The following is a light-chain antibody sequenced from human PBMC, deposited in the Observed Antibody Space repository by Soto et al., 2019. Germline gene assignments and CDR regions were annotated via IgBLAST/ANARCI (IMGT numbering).Light chain of an antibody. V-gene: IGKV1-5*01. Sequence: DIQMTQSPSTLSASVRDTVTITCRASQRVSRWLNWYQQKSGKAPRLLIYEASNLEFGVPSRFSGSGSGTEFTLTISSLQAADSATYYCQQFNSNVWTFGQGTKVEI. CDR2: EAS. CDR1: QRVSRW. CDR3: QQFNSNVWT. J-gene: IGKJ1*01.